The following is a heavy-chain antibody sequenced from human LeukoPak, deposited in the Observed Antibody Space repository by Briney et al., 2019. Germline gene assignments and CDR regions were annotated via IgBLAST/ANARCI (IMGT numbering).Heavy chain of an antibody. V-gene: IGHV3-30*18. Sequence: GRSLRLSCAASGFTFSSYGMHWVRQAPGKGLEWVAVISYDGSNKYYADSVKGRFTISRDNSKNTLYLQMNSLRAEDTAVYYCAKDHKWLRTKMIDYWGQGTLVTVSS. CDR1: GFTFSSYG. CDR2: ISYDGSNK. J-gene: IGHJ4*02. D-gene: IGHD5-12*01. CDR3: AKDHKWLRTKMIDY.